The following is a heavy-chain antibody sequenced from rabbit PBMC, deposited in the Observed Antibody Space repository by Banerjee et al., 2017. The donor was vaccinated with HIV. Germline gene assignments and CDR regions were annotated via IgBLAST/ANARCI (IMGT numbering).Heavy chain of an antibody. CDR1: GFSFSSSYW. V-gene: IGHV1S45*01. CDR3: ARALSDWSFKL. J-gene: IGHJ4*01. D-gene: IGHD2-1*01. CDR2: IAAGSSGST. Sequence: QEQLVESGGGLVKPGASLTLTCKASGFSFSSSYWISWVRQAPGKGLEWIACIAAGSSGSTYYASWAKGRFTISKTSSTTVTLQMTSLTAADTATYFCARALSDWSFKLWGQGTLVTVS.